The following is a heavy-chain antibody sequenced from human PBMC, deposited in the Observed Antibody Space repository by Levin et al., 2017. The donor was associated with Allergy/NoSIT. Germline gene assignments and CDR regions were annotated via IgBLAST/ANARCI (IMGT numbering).Heavy chain of an antibody. V-gene: IGHV4-30-4*01. CDR2: IYYSGSS. CDR1: GGSISSDDYY. D-gene: IGHD3-22*01. CDR3: ARVPSYDTSGYSPVDY. Sequence: SETLSLTCTVSGGSISSDDYYWGWIRQPPGKGLEWIGYIYYSGSSYYNPSLKVRVSMSLDTSQNLFSLKLSSLTAADTAVYYCARVPSYDTSGYSPVDYWGQGTLVTVSS. J-gene: IGHJ4*02.